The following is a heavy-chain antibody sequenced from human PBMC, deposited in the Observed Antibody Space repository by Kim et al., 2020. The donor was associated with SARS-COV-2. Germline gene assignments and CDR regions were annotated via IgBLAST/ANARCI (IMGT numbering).Heavy chain of an antibody. CDR1: GFTFSSYA. CDR2: ISYDGSNK. J-gene: IGHJ6*04. CDR3: ARSQGGGYYFPMDV. Sequence: GGSLRLSCAASGFTFSSYAMHWVRQAPGKGLEWVAVISYDGSNKYYADSVKGRFTISRNNSKNTLYLQMNSLRAEDTAWYYCARSQGGGYYFPMDVWGKG. V-gene: IGHV3-30-3*01. D-gene: IGHD3-22*01.